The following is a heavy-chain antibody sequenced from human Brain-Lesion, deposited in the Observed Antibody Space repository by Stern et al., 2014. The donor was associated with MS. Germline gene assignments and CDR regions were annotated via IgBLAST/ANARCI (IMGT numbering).Heavy chain of an antibody. Sequence: DQLVESGPGLVKPSQTLSLSCTVSGGSISSGGYYWSWIRQPAGKGLEWIGRIFNSGSTSYNPSLQSRVTIPKDPSKNHFSLRLTSMTAADTAVYYCARGRVVPGFQYYATDVWGQGTTVIVSS. CDR2: IFNSGST. CDR3: ARGRVVPGFQYYATDV. D-gene: IGHD2-2*01. V-gene: IGHV4-61*02. J-gene: IGHJ6*02. CDR1: GGSISSGGYY.